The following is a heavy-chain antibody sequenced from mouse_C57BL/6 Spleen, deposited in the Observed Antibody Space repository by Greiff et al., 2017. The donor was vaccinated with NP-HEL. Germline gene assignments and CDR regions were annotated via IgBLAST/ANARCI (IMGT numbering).Heavy chain of an antibody. CDR2: INPYNGGT. V-gene: IGHV1-19*01. CDR3: ARSGSNYDAMDY. Sequence: VQLKQSGPVLVKPGASVKMSCKASGYTFTDYYMNWVKQSHGKSLEWIGVINPYNGGTSYNQKFKGKATLTVDKSSSTAYMELNSLTSEDSAVYYGARSGSNYDAMDYWGQGTSVTVSS. CDR1: GYTFTDYY. J-gene: IGHJ4*01. D-gene: IGHD2-5*01.